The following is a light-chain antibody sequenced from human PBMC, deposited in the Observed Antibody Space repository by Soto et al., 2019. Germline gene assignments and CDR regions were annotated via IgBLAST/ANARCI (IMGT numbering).Light chain of an antibody. J-gene: IGLJ3*02. CDR3: SSSTSSSTRV. CDR1: SSDVGGYNY. Sequence: QSALTQPASVSGSPGQSITISCTGTSSDVGGYNYVSWYQQHPGKAPKLMIYDVSNRPSGVSNRFSGSKSGNTASLTISGLQAEDEAYYYCSSSTSSSTRVFGGGTKLTVL. CDR2: DVS. V-gene: IGLV2-14*01.